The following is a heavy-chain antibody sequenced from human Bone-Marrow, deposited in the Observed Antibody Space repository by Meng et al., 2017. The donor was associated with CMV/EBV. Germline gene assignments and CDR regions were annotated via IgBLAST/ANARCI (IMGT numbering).Heavy chain of an antibody. CDR2: IYPGDSDT. CDR1: GYSFTRFC. Sequence: CKAFGYSFTRFCIGWVRQTPVNGLEWMGIIYPGDSDTAYSPSFQGRVTISADKSINTAYLQLTSLHASDSAMYYCARGGTATVGFDTWAQGSLVTVSS. J-gene: IGHJ5*02. D-gene: IGHD1-26*01. V-gene: IGHV5-51*01. CDR3: ARGGTATVGFDT.